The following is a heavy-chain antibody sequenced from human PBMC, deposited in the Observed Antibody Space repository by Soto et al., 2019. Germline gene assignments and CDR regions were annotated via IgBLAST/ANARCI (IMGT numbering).Heavy chain of an antibody. CDR3: ASDDYYDSSGYYYAKVY. J-gene: IGHJ4*02. D-gene: IGHD3-22*01. CDR2: INHSGST. Sequence: QVQLQQWGAGLLKPSETLSLTCAVYGGSFSGYYWSWIRQPPGKGLEWIGEINHSGSTNYNPSLKSRGTISVDTSKYQFSLKLSSVTAADTAVYYCASDDYYDSSGYYYAKVYWGQGTLVTVSS. V-gene: IGHV4-34*01. CDR1: GGSFSGYY.